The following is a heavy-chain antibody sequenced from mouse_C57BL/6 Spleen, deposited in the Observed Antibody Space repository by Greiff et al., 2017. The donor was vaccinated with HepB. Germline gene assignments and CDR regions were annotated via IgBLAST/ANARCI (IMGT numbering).Heavy chain of an antibody. Sequence: EVHLVESGGGLVQSGRSLRLSCATSGFTFSDFYMEWVRQAPGKGLEWIAASRNKANDYTTEYSASVKGRFIVSRDTSQSILYLQMNALRAEDTAIYYCARDARGGSGSFAYWGQGTLVTVSA. CDR2: SRNKANDYTT. V-gene: IGHV7-1*01. CDR1: GFTFSDFY. CDR3: ARDARGGSGSFAY. J-gene: IGHJ3*01. D-gene: IGHD3-2*02.